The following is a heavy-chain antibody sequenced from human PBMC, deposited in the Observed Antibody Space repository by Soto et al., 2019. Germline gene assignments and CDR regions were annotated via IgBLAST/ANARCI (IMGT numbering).Heavy chain of an antibody. CDR3: AKATARYYDFWSGYYYYYGMDV. Sequence: GGSLRLSCAASGFTFSSYAMSWVRQAPGKGLEWVSAISGSGGSTYYADSVKGRFTISRDNSKNTLYLQMNSLRAEDTAVYYCAKATARYYDFWSGYYYYYGMDVWGQGTTVTVSS. V-gene: IGHV3-23*01. CDR1: GFTFSSYA. CDR2: ISGSGGST. J-gene: IGHJ6*02. D-gene: IGHD3-3*01.